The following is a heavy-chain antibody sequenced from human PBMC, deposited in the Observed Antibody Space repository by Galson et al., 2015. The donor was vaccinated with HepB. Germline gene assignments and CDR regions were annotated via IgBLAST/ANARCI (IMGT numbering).Heavy chain of an antibody. V-gene: IGHV3-66*01. CDR3: ARDLPLLFDY. Sequence: SLRLSCAASGFTVSSKYMSWVRQAPGKGLEWVSIIHSGGSTYYADSVKGRFTISRDNSKNTLYLQMNSLRAEDTAVYYCARDLPLLFDYWGQGTLVTVSS. CDR2: IHSGGST. J-gene: IGHJ4*02. CDR1: GFTVSSKY.